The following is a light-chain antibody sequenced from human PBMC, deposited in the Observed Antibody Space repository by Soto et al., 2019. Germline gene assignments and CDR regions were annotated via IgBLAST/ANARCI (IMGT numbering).Light chain of an antibody. V-gene: IGLV1-40*01. CDR1: SCNIGAGYD. CDR3: QSYDSSLSGSV. CDR2: GNT. J-gene: IGLJ2*01. Sequence: QSVLTQPPSVSGAPGQRVTISCTGSSCNIGAGYDVHWYQQHPGTAPKLLIYGNTNRPSGVPYRFSGSKSGTSASLAITGRQAEDEADYYCQSYDSSLSGSVFGGGTKLTVL.